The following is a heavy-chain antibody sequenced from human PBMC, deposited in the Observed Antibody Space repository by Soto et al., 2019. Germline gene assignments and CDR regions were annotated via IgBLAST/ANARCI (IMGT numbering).Heavy chain of an antibody. J-gene: IGHJ3*02. CDR1: GFTFSSYS. V-gene: IGHV3-21*01. D-gene: IGHD1-1*01. Sequence: GGSLRLSCAASGFTFSSYSMNWVRQAPGKGLEWVSSISSSSSYIYYADSVKGRFTISRDNAKNTLYLQMNSLRAEDTAVHYCARTPNWAANDAFDIWGQGTMVTVSS. CDR3: ARTPNWAANDAFDI. CDR2: ISSSSSYI.